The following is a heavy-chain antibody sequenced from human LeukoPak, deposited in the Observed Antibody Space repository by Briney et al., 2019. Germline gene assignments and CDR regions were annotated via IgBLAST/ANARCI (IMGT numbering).Heavy chain of an antibody. J-gene: IGHJ4*02. CDR2: MNPNSGNT. D-gene: IGHD3-10*01. Sequence: ASVKVSCKASVYTFTSYDINWVRQATGQGLEWMGWMNPNSGNTGYAQKFQGRVTMTRNTSISTAYMELSSLRSEDTAVYYCARGRYYYGSGSYFLSWGQGTLVTVSS. V-gene: IGHV1-8*01. CDR1: VYTFTSYD. CDR3: ARGRYYYGSGSYFLS.